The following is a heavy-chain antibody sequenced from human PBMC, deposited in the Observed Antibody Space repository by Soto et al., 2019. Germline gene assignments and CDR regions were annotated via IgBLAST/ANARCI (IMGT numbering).Heavy chain of an antibody. CDR2: VYYNGFT. D-gene: IGHD3-10*01. Sequence: SETLSLTCTVSGGSITSSNYYWGWIRQPPGKGLEWIGNVYYNGFTYYNPSLKSRVTISVDTSKNHFSLKLTSVTAADTAVYYCARAPRGNYGYPSYFDYWGQGTRVTVSS. CDR1: GGSITSSNYY. V-gene: IGHV4-39*02. CDR3: ARAPRGNYGYPSYFDY. J-gene: IGHJ4*02.